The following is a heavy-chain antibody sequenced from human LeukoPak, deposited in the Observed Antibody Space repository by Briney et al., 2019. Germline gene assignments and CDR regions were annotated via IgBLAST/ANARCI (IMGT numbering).Heavy chain of an antibody. D-gene: IGHD3-3*01. Sequence: GGSLRLSCAASGFTFSSYAMSWVRQAPGKGLEWVANIKQDGSEKYYVDSVKGRFTISRDNAKNSLYLQMNSLRAEDTAVYYCARELRFLEWLNKRDWFDPWGQGTLVTVSS. CDR1: GFTFSSYA. CDR3: ARELRFLEWLNKRDWFDP. J-gene: IGHJ5*02. V-gene: IGHV3-7*01. CDR2: IKQDGSEK.